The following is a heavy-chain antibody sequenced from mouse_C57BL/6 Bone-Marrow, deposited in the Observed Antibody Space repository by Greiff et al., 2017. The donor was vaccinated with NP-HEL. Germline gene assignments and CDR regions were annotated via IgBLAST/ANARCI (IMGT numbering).Heavy chain of an antibody. D-gene: IGHD1-1*01. CDR3: ARNYYGSSYGNYYAMDY. J-gene: IGHJ4*01. CDR1: GYTFTDYN. CDR2: INPNNGGT. V-gene: IGHV1-18*01. Sequence: EVQLQQSGPELVKPGASVKIPCKASGYTFTDYNMDWVKQSHGKSLEWIGDINPNNGGTIYNQKFKGKATLTVDKSSSTAYMELRSLTSEDTAVYYCARNYYGSSYGNYYAMDYWGQGTSVTVSS.